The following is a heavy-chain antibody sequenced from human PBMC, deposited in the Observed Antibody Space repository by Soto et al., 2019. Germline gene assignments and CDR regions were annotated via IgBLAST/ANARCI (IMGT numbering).Heavy chain of an antibody. CDR3: ARLSVYSEFDY. CDR1: GFTFSSYS. Sequence: PGGSLRLSCAASGFTFSSYSMNWVRQAPGKGLEWVSYISSSSSTIYYADSVKGRFTISRDNSKNTLHLQMNSLRAEDTAVYYCARLSVYSEFDYWGQGTLVTVSS. D-gene: IGHD3-16*02. J-gene: IGHJ4*02. V-gene: IGHV3-48*01. CDR2: ISSSSSTI.